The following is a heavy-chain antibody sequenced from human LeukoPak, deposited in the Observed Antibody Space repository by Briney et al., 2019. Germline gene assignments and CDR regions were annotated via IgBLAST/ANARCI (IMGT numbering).Heavy chain of an antibody. V-gene: IGHV3-64D*06. Sequence: GGSLRLFCSASGFTFTSHVMHWVRQAPGKGLQYVSGISMNVQTTYYAGSLKGRFTISRDSSKNTVYLQMNSLTAEDTAVYYCVREGLERRTNFDYWGQGTLVSVSS. D-gene: IGHD1-1*01. CDR2: ISMNVQTT. CDR1: GFTFTSHV. CDR3: VREGLERRTNFDY. J-gene: IGHJ4*02.